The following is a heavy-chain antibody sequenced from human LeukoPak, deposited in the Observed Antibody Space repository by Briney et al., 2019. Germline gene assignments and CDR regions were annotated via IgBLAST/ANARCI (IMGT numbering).Heavy chain of an antibody. CDR3: ARARSGAFDI. Sequence: SQTLSLTCVLSGDSVSSNSVTWNWVRQSPSRGLEWLGSTYYRSKWYNDYAESLKGPITVTPDTSKNQFSLQLNSVTPEDTAMYYCARARSGAFDIWGQGTMVTGSS. CDR1: GDSVSSNSVT. J-gene: IGHJ3*02. V-gene: IGHV6-1*01. CDR2: TYYRSKWYN.